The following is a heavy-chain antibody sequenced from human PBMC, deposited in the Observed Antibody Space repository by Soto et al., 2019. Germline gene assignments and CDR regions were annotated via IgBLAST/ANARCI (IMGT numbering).Heavy chain of an antibody. CDR2: IYYSGST. CDR1: GGSISSSSYY. D-gene: IGHD2-15*01. Sequence: SETLSLTCTVSGGSISSSSYYWGWLRQPPGKRLEWIGSIYYSGSTYYNPSLKSRVTISVDTSKNQFSLKLSSVTAADTAVYYCARHRDAIVVVVAANSRGAFDIWGQGTMVTVSS. V-gene: IGHV4-39*01. J-gene: IGHJ3*02. CDR3: ARHRDAIVVVVAANSRGAFDI.